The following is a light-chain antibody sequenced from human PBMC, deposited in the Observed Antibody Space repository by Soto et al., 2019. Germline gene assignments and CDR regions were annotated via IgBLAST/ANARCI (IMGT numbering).Light chain of an antibody. V-gene: IGLV3-21*02. CDR2: DDT. CDR3: QVWDRTTDFVV. J-gene: IGLJ2*01. CDR1: KIGTKS. Sequence: SYYLTQPPSVSVAPGQTATFTCGGDKIGTKSVHWHQQKPGQAPVLVVYDDTDRPSGIPERFSGSKSGNTVTLTISRVEAGDEADYYCQVWDRTTDFVVFGGGTKVTVL.